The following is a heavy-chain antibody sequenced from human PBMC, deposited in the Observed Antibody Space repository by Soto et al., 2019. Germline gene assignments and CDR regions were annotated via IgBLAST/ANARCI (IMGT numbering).Heavy chain of an antibody. J-gene: IGHJ6*02. CDR1: GFTFSSYC. CDR3: AKDSDFWSGYWYYYGMDV. Sequence: GGSLRLSCAASGFTFSSYCMPWVRQAPGKGLEWVAVISYDGSNKYYADSVKGRFTISRDNSKNTLYLQMNSLRAEDTAVYYCAKDSDFWSGYWYYYGMDVWGQGTTVTVSS. CDR2: ISYDGSNK. D-gene: IGHD3-3*01. V-gene: IGHV3-30*18.